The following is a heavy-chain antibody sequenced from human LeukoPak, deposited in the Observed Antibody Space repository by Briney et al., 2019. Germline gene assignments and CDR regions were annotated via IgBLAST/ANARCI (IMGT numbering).Heavy chain of an antibody. CDR3: ARGPPTYDFWSGYPFDY. CDR1: GGTFSSYA. CDR2: IIPIFGTA. D-gene: IGHD3-3*01. V-gene: IGHV1-69*05. J-gene: IGHJ4*02. Sequence: SVKVSCKASGGTFSSYAISWVRLAPGQGLEWMGGIIPIFGTANYAQKFQGRVTITTDESTSTAYMELSSLRSEDTAVYYCARGPPTYDFWSGYPFDYWGQGTLVTVSS.